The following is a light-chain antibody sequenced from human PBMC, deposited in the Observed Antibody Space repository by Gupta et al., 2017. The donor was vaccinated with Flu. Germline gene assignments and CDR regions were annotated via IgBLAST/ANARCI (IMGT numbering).Light chain of an antibody. CDR3: QQYSTYSGFT. CDR1: QSIATW. CDR2: KAS. J-gene: IGKJ2*01. V-gene: IGKV1-5*03. Sequence: DIQMTQSPSTLSASVGDRVTITCRASQSIATWLAWYQQKPGTAPKVLIYKASTLENGVPSRFSGSGSGTELTLTVSSLQPDDFATYYCQQYSTYSGFTFGLGTKLEI.